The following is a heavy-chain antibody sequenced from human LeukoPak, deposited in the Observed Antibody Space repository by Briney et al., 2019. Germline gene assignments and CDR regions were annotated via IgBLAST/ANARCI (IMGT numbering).Heavy chain of an antibody. CDR2: IIPIFGIP. CDR1: VGTFCSYA. D-gene: IGHD1-26*01. J-gene: IGHJ4*02. CDR3: ARHPLNNSLYRGGYFGY. Sequence: ASVKVSCTASVGTFCSYAISWVRQAPRQGVEWVGGIIPIFGIPNYTHKFSRRVTITTDESTSTADMELSTRRSEDTAVFYCARHPLNNSLYRGGYFGYWGEGTLVTVSS. V-gene: IGHV1-69*05.